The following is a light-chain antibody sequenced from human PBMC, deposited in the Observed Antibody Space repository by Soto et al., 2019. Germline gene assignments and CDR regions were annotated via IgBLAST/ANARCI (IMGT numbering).Light chain of an antibody. CDR3: QQYGGSPPFT. V-gene: IGKV3-20*01. CDR2: GAS. Sequence: EIVLTQSPGTLSLSPGERATLSCRASQSVSRSYLAWYQQKPGQAPRLLIYGASSRATGIPDRFSASGSGTDFTLTISRLEPEDFAVYYCQQYGGSPPFTVGQGTRLEIK. J-gene: IGKJ5*01. CDR1: QSVSRSY.